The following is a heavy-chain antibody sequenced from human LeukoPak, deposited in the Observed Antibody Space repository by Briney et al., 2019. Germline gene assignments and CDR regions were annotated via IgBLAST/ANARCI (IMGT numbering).Heavy chain of an antibody. V-gene: IGHV4-59*11. Sequence: AGSLRLSCAASGFTFSDHYMDWVRQAPGKGLEWVGYIYYSGSTNYNPSLKSRVTISVDTSKNQFSLKLSSVTAADTAVYYCARGRLIFGLVTIFGAGRGGYMDVWGKGTTVTVSS. J-gene: IGHJ6*03. CDR2: IYYSGST. D-gene: IGHD3-3*01. CDR3: ARGRLIFGLVTIFGAGRGGYMDV. CDR1: GFTFSDHY.